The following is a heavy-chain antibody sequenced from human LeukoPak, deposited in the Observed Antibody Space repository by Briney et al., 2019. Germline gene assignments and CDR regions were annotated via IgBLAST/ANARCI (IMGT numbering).Heavy chain of an antibody. D-gene: IGHD3-9*01. CDR1: GVSISSSEW. CDR3: GKTDIYFNPIDY. CDR2: IHRAGRT. J-gene: IGHJ4*02. V-gene: IGHV4-4*02. Sequence: KASETLSLTCAASGVSISSSEWWIWVRQPPGQGLEWIGEIHRAGRTRYNPSLKSRVTMSMDYSKNQFSLNVSSVTAVDTAIYYCGKTDIYFNPIDYWGPGSLVTVSS.